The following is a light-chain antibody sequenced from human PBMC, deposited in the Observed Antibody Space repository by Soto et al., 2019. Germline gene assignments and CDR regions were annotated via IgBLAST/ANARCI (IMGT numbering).Light chain of an antibody. CDR2: EVS. CDR1: SSDVGGYNY. V-gene: IGLV2-8*01. J-gene: IGLJ1*01. CDR3: SSYAGSNNRPV. Sequence: QSALTQPPSASGSPGQSVTISCTGTSSDVGGYNYVSWYQQHPGKAPKLMIYEVSKRPSGVPDRFSGSKFGNTASLTVSGLQAEDEADYYCSSYAGSNNRPVFGTGTKLTVL.